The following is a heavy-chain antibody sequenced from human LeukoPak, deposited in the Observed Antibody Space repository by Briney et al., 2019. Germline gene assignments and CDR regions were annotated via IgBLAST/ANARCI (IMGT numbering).Heavy chain of an antibody. CDR2: ISYDGINK. Sequence: GGSLRLSCAASGFTFSSYGMHWVSQAPGKGLEWVAVISYDGINKYYADSVKGRFTISRDNSKNTLYLQMNSLRAEDTAVYYCARDFELSHWGQGTLVTVSS. D-gene: IGHD3-16*02. CDR1: GFTFSSYG. CDR3: ARDFELSH. J-gene: IGHJ4*02. V-gene: IGHV3-30*03.